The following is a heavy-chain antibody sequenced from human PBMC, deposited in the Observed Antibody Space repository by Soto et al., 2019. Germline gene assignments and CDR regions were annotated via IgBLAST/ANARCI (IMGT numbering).Heavy chain of an antibody. CDR2: IDPSDSYT. CDR3: ARLPISNYYGMDV. J-gene: IGHJ6*02. D-gene: IGHD2-21*01. Sequence: GSLKISYTGSGYNVTSYWISWVGQMPGKGLEWMGRIDPSDSYTNYSPSFQGHVTISADKSISTAYLQWSSLKASDTAMYYCARLPISNYYGMDVWGQGTTVTVSS. CDR1: GYNVTSYW. V-gene: IGHV5-10-1*01.